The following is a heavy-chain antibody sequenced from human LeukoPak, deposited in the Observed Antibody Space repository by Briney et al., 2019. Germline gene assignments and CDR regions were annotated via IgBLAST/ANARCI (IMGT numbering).Heavy chain of an antibody. CDR2: LSNDGSNK. J-gene: IGHJ4*02. V-gene: IGHV3-30*18. CDR1: RFTFSYYA. CDR3: AKDPHSSSWYYFDS. Sequence: GGSLRLSCAASRFTFSYYAMHWVRQAPGKGLEWVAVLSNDGSNKFYADSVKGRFTISRDNSKNTLYLQMNSLRAEDTAFYYCAKDPHSSSWYYFDSWGQGTLVTVSS. D-gene: IGHD6-13*01.